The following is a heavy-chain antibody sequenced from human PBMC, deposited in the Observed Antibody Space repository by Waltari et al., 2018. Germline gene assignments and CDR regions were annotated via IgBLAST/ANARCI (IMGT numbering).Heavy chain of an antibody. CDR3: ATNYYDSSGYEDY. V-gene: IGHV4-38-2*01. Sequence: QVQLQESGPGLVKPSETLSLTCAVSGSSISSGYYWGWIRQPPGKGLGWIGSIYHSGSTYYNPSLKSRVTISGDTSKNQVSQKLSSVTAADTAVYYCATNYYDSSGYEDYWGQGTLVTVSS. CDR2: IYHSGST. CDR1: GSSISSGYY. J-gene: IGHJ4*02. D-gene: IGHD3-22*01.